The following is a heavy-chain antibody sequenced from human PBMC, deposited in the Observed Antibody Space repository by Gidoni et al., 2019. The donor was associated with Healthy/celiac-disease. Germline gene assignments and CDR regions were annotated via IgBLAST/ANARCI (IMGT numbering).Heavy chain of an antibody. Sequence: EVQLVESGGGLVQPGGSLRLSCAASGFTFCSYSMNWVRQAPGKGLEWVSYISSSSSTIYYADAVKGRFTISRDNAKNSLYLQMNSLRAEDTAVYYCARDLASENYYYYGMDVWGQGTTVTVSS. CDR3: ARDLASENYYYYGMDV. CDR1: GFTFCSYS. V-gene: IGHV3-48*01. CDR2: ISSSSSTI. J-gene: IGHJ6*02.